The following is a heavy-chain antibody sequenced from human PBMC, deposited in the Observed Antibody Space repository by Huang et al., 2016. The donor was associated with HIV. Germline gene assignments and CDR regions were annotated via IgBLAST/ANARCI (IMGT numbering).Heavy chain of an antibody. CDR1: TFRFGAYW. J-gene: IGHJ6*02. V-gene: IGHV3-7*01. D-gene: IGHD1-7*01. CDR3: ATKTAAMDI. CDR2: IKPDESEK. Sequence: VESGGRLVQPGGSIRLSCVGSTFRFGAYWMSWVRQSPGKGLELVANIKPDESEKYYVDSVKCRFNISRDNAKKVLFLEMNNVRVEDTATYYCATKTAAMDIWGQGTTVTVS.